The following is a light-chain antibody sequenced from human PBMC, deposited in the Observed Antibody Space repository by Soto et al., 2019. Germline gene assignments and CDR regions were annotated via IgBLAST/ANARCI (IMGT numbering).Light chain of an antibody. CDR1: QTISSW. V-gene: IGKV1-5*03. J-gene: IGKJ1*01. Sequence: DIRLTQSLATLSLSLLEIANLTFRASQTISSWLAWYQQKPGKAPKLLIYKASTLKSGVPSRFSGSGSGTEFTLTISSLQPDDFATYYCQQYNSYPVDFGQGTKVDIK. CDR3: QQYNSYPVD. CDR2: KAS.